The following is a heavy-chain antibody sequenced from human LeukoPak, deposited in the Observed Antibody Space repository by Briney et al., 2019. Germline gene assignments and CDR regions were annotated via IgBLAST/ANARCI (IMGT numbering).Heavy chain of an antibody. V-gene: IGHV3-66*01. D-gene: IGHD3-10*01. CDR3: ARDRSGSYDNFYYAMDV. CDR2: IYSGGRT. CDR1: GFTVSSNY. Sequence: PGGSLRLSCAASGFTVSSNYMSWVRQAPGKGLEWVSVIYSGGRTYYADSVKGRFTISRDNSKNTLFLEMNSLRAEDTAVYYCARDRSGSYDNFYYAMDVWGQGTTVTVSS. J-gene: IGHJ6*02.